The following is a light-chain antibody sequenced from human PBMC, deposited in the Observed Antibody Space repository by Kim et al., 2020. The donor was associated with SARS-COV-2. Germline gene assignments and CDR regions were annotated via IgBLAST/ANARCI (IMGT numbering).Light chain of an antibody. CDR1: QSISSW. V-gene: IGKV1-5*01. Sequence: DIQMTQSPSTLSASVGDRVTITCRASQSISSWLAWYQQKPGKAPKHLIYDGSSLESGVPSRFSGSGSGTEFTLTISSLQPDDFATYYSQQYNSYSYTFGQGTKLEI. J-gene: IGKJ2*01. CDR2: DGS. CDR3: QQYNSYSYT.